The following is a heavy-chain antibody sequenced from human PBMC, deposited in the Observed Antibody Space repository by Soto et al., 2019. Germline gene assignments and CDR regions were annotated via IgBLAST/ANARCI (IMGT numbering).Heavy chain of an antibody. CDR3: AKDRYYDSSGYYLRYYYYGMDV. CDR1: GFTFSSYG. V-gene: IGHV3-30*18. D-gene: IGHD3-22*01. J-gene: IGHJ6*02. Sequence: GGSLRLSCAASGFTFSSYGMHWVRQAPGKGLEWVAVISYDGSNKYYADSVKGRFTISRDNSKNTLYLQMNSLRAEDTAVYYCAKDRYYDSSGYYLRYYYYGMDVWGQGTTVTVSS. CDR2: ISYDGSNK.